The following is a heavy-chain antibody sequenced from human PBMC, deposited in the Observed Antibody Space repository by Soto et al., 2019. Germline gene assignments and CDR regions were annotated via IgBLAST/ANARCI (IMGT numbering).Heavy chain of an antibody. CDR3: ARVGIAAAKNY. D-gene: IGHD6-13*01. CDR1: GGSISSYY. V-gene: IGHV3-48*01. Sequence: ETLSLTCTVSGGSISSYYWSWIRQPPGKGLEWVSYISSSSSTIYYADSVKGRFTISRDNAKNSLYLQMNSLRAEDTAVYYCARVGIAAAKNYWGQGTLVTVSS. CDR2: ISSSSSTI. J-gene: IGHJ4*02.